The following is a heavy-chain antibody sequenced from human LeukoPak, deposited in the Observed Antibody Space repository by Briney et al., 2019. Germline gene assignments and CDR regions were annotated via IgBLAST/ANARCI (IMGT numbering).Heavy chain of an antibody. CDR1: GFTFSTYA. J-gene: IGHJ4*02. Sequence: GGSLRLSCAASGFTFSTYAMSWVRQAPGKGLEWVSAISGSGGLTFYADSVEGRFTISRDNSKNTLYLQMNSLRAEDTAVYYCAKHTPLRGYSYGFDYWGQGTLVTVSS. D-gene: IGHD5-18*01. CDR3: AKHTPLRGYSYGFDY. V-gene: IGHV3-23*01. CDR2: ISGSGGLT.